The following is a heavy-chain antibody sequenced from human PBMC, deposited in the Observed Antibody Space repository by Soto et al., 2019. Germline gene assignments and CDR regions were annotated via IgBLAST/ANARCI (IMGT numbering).Heavy chain of an antibody. CDR3: ARSQGSSTSLENYYYYYDGMDG. CDR2: IIPISETT. CDR1: GVTFSSYA. V-gene: IGHV1-69*01. J-gene: IGHJ6*02. Sequence: QVQLVQSGAEVKKPGSSVKVSCKASGVTFSSYAISWVRQAPGQGLEWMGGIIPISETTNYAQKFQGRVTITADESKSTAYMELSSLRSEDTAVYYCARSQGSSTSLENYYYYYDGMDGWGQGTTVTVSS. D-gene: IGHD2-2*01.